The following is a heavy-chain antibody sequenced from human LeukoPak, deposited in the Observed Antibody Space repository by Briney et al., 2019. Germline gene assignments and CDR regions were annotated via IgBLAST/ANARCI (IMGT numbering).Heavy chain of an antibody. CDR2: INPNSGGT. J-gene: IGHJ4*02. D-gene: IGHD3-10*01. V-gene: IGHV1-2*02. CDR3: ASYGHFDY. Sequence: ASVKVSCKASGYTFTSYDINWARQATGQGLEWMGWINPNSGGTNYAQKFQGRVTMTRDTSISTAYMELSRLRSDDTAVYYCASYGHFDYWGQGTLVTVSS. CDR1: GYTFTSYD.